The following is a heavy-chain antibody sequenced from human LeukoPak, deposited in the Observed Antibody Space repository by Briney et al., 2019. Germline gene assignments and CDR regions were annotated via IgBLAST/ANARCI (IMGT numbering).Heavy chain of an antibody. Sequence: GGSLRLSCAASGFTFSDYWMTWVRQAPGKGLEWVANIRQDGGDKHYVDSVKGRFTISRDNAKNSLFLQMNSLRGEDTAVYYCAREPRMLGYWGQGTLVTVSS. CDR2: IRQDGGDK. J-gene: IGHJ4*02. V-gene: IGHV3-7*01. CDR1: GFTFSDYW. CDR3: AREPRMLGY. D-gene: IGHD3-10*02.